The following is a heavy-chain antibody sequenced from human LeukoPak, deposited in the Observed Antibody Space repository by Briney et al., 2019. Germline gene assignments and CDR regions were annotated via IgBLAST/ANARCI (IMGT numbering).Heavy chain of an antibody. CDR1: GYTFTGYY. CDR3: ARGPYYDFWSGYYTGYFDY. V-gene: IGHV1-2*02. CDR2: INPNSGGT. D-gene: IGHD3-3*01. Sequence: ASVKVSCKASGYTFTGYYMPWVRQAPGQGLEWMGWINPNSGGTNYAQKFQGRVTMTRDTSISTAYMELSRLRSDDTAVYYCARGPYYDFWSGYYTGYFDYWGQGTLVTVSS. J-gene: IGHJ4*02.